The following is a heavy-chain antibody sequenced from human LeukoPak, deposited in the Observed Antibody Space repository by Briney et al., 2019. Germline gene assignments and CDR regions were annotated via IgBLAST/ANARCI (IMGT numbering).Heavy chain of an antibody. V-gene: IGHV4-59*12. J-gene: IGHJ4*02. CDR2: IYYSGST. CDR1: GGSISNYY. D-gene: IGHD2-15*01. Sequence: SETLSLSCTVSGGSISNYYWSWIRQPPGKGLEWIGYIYYSGSTNYNPSLKSRVTISVDTSKNQFSLKLSSVTAADTAVYYCARALGYCSGGSCHYFDYWGQGTLVTVSS. CDR3: ARALGYCSGGSCHYFDY.